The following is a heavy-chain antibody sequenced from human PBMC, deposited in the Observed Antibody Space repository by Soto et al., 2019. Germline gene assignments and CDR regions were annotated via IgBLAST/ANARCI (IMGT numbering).Heavy chain of an antibody. CDR2: IKQYGTEK. J-gene: IGHJ3*02. Sequence: GRLRRSVSASGCTLGRYWMNWVRPAAGKGLEWVAKIKQYGTEKNYVDSVKVRLTISRDNARNSLYLQMDSLRAEDTAVYFFAGGDTPMITDIDSFDIWGQ. V-gene: IGHV3-7*01. CDR1: GCTLGRYW. CDR3: AGGDTPMITDIDSFDI. D-gene: IGHD5-18*01.